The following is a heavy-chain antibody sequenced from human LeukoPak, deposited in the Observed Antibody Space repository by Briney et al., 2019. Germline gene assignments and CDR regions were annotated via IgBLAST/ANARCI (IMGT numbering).Heavy chain of an antibody. V-gene: IGHV4-59*08. Sequence: PSETLSLTCTVSGGSISSYYWSWIRQSPGKGLEWTGNIHYRGSTNYNPSLKSRVTISLDTSKNQFSLRLSSVTAAGTAVYYCARHGTSSDFYYAVDVWGQGTTVTVSS. J-gene: IGHJ6*02. CDR1: GGSISSYY. CDR2: IHYRGST. D-gene: IGHD1-1*01. CDR3: ARHGTSSDFYYAVDV.